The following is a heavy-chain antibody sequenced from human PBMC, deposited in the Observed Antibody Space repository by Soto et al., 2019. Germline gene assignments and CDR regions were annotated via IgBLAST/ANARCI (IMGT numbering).Heavy chain of an antibody. CDR1: GDSVSSGSAA. CDR3: AIVGPTPPYYLDV. V-gene: IGHV6-1*01. D-gene: IGHD3-3*01. CDR2: TYFRSRWST. Sequence: PSQTLSLTCAISGDSVSSGSAAWNWIRQSPSRGLEWLGRTYFRSRWSTEYAVSVRSRITITADTSKNQFSLQLNSVTPDDTAVYYCAIVGPTPPYYLDVRGQGIPLTVFS. J-gene: IGHJ4*02.